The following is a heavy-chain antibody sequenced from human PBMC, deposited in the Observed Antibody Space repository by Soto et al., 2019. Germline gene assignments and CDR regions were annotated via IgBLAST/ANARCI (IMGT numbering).Heavy chain of an antibody. CDR1: GGTFRNSA. D-gene: IGHD1-1*01. CDR2: IMPIFHTP. V-gene: IGHV1-69*12. Sequence: QVQLEQSGAEVKKPGSSVKVSCKASGGTFRNSAISWVRQAPGQGLEWMGGIMPIFHTPDYAQKVQGRVTITAADSTSTAYMELSGLRSDDTAVYYCARDNDRPQLGGNYYYILDVWGHGTTVTVSS. CDR3: ARDNDRPQLGGNYYYILDV. J-gene: IGHJ6*02.